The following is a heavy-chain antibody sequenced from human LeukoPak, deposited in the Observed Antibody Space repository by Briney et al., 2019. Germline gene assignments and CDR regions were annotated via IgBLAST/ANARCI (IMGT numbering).Heavy chain of an antibody. V-gene: IGHV3-30-3*02. Sequence: PGGSLRLSCAASGFTFSSYAMHWVRQAPGKGLEWVAVISYDGSNKYYADSVKGRFTISRDNSKNTQYLQMNSLRAEDTAVYYCAKEASSGYYYVFDYWGQGTLVTVSS. CDR3: AKEASSGYYYVFDY. CDR2: ISYDGSNK. CDR1: GFTFSSYA. J-gene: IGHJ4*02. D-gene: IGHD3-22*01.